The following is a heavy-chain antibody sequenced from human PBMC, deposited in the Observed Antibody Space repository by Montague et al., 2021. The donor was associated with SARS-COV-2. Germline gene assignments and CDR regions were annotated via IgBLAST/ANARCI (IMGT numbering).Heavy chain of an antibody. V-gene: IGHV4-59*12. D-gene: IGHD6-13*01. Sequence: SETLSLTCTVSGGSISIYYWSWIRQPPGKGLEWIGYMYYDGSPKYNPSLNSRVTMSVDTSKKQFSLRLSPVTAADTAVYYCARDVVAAPGTFDYWGQGTLVTVSS. J-gene: IGHJ4*02. CDR1: GGSISIYY. CDR2: MYYDGSP. CDR3: ARDVVAAPGTFDY.